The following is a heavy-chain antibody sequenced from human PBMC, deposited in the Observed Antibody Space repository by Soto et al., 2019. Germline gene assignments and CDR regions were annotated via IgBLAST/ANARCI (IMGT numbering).Heavy chain of an antibody. D-gene: IGHD4-17*01. V-gene: IGHV1-69*02. J-gene: IGHJ6*03. CDR1: GGTFSSYT. CDR2: IIPILGIA. Sequence: QVQLVQSGAEVKKPGSSVKVSCKASGGTFSSYTISWVRQAPGQGLEWMGRIIPILGIANYAQKFQVRVKITADKSTSTAYMELSSLRSEDTAVYYCARGGYGDYVTYYYYYYMDVWGKGTTVTVSS. CDR3: ARGGYGDYVTYYYYYYMDV.